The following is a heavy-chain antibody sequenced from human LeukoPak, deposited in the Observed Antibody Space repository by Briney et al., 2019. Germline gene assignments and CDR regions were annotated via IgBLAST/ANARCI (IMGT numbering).Heavy chain of an antibody. CDR2: IIPIFGTA. V-gene: IGHV1-69*05. CDR3: AREPVVPAVMGYFDY. Sequence: ASVKVSCKASGGTFSSYAISWVRQAPGQGLEWMGGIIPIFGTANYAQKFQGRVTITTDESTSTAYMELSSLRSEDTAVYYCAREPVVPAVMGYFDYWGQGTLVTVSS. J-gene: IGHJ4*02. D-gene: IGHD2-2*01. CDR1: GGTFSSYA.